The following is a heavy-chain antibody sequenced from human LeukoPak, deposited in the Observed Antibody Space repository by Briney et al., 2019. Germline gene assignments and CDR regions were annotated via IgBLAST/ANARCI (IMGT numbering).Heavy chain of an antibody. CDR2: INPNSGGT. V-gene: IGHV1-2*02. J-gene: IGHJ4*02. CDR3: ASVSTVTKLFDY. Sequence: GASVKVSCKASGYTFTGYYMHWVRQTPGQGLEWMGWINPNSGGTNYAQMFQGRVTMTRDTSISTAYMEPSRLRSDDTAVYYCASVSTVTKLFDYWGQGTLVTVSS. D-gene: IGHD4-17*01. CDR1: GYTFTGYY.